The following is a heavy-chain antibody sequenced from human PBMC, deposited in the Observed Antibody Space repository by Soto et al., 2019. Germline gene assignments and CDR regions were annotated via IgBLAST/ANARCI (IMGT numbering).Heavy chain of an antibody. D-gene: IGHD3-16*01. CDR3: AREPLGLITFGGVTGL. CDR2: IYYSGST. V-gene: IGHV4-61*01. CDR1: GGSVSSGSYY. Sequence: SETLSLTCTVSGGSVSSGSYYWSWIRQPPGKGLEWIGYIYYSGSTNYNPSLKSRVTISVDTSKNQFSLKLSSVTAADTAVYYCAREPLGLITFGGVTGLWGQGTLVTVSS. J-gene: IGHJ4*02.